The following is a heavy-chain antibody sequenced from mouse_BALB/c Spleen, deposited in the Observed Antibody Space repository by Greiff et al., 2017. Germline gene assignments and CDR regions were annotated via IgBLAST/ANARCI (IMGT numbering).Heavy chain of an antibody. CDR1: GFSLTSYG. D-gene: IGHD1-2*01. CDR3: ARRGDTTAKGFAY. CDR2: IWSGGST. Sequence: VQLVESGPGLVQPSQSLSITCTVSGFSLTSYGVHWVRQSPGKGLEWLGVIWSGGSTDYNAAFISRLSISKDNSKSQVFFKMNSLQANDTAIYYCARRGDTTAKGFAYWGQGTLVTVSA. V-gene: IGHV2-2*02. J-gene: IGHJ3*01.